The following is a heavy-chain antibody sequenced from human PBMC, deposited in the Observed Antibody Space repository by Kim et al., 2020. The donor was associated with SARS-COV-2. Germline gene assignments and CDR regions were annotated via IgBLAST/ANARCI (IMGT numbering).Heavy chain of an antibody. CDR3: ARDGVGTTPLDW. D-gene: IGHD1-26*01. Sequence: GGSLRLSCAASGFIFSRYYMHWVRQVPGKGLVWVSYISGDGSRTSYTDSVKGRFTISRDNAKNTLHLQMNSLRAEDTAVYYCARDGVGTTPLDWWGQGTLVTVSS. V-gene: IGHV3-74*01. CDR1: GFIFSRYY. J-gene: IGHJ4*02. CDR2: ISGDGSRT.